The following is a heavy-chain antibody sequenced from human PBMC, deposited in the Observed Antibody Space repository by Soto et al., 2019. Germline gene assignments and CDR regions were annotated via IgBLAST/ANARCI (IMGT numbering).Heavy chain of an antibody. Sequence: QITLKESGPTLVKPTQTLTLTCTFSGFSLSTSGVGVGWIRQPPGKALEWLALIYWDDDQRYSPSLNSRLTTSQDTFKTQVVLRVTSIAPLTTATYFCAHPGTYCSGSSRYPSFDYWGEGTLVTLSS. V-gene: IGHV2-5*02. CDR1: GFSLSTSGVG. CDR3: AHPGTYCSGSSRYPSFDY. J-gene: IGHJ4*02. CDR2: IYWDDDQ. D-gene: IGHD2-15*01.